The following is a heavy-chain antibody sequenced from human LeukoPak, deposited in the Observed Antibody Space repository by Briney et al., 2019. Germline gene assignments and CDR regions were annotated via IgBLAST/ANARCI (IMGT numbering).Heavy chain of an antibody. CDR1: GFTFSSYG. Sequence: GRSLRLSCAASGFTFSSYGMHWVRQAPGKGLEWVAVIWYDGSNKYYADSVKGRFTISRDNSKNTLYLQMNSLRAEDTAVYYCARDHRGYCSSTSCPEGYWGQGTLVTVSS. V-gene: IGHV3-33*01. CDR3: ARDHRGYCSSTSCPEGY. CDR2: IWYDGSNK. J-gene: IGHJ4*02. D-gene: IGHD2-2*01.